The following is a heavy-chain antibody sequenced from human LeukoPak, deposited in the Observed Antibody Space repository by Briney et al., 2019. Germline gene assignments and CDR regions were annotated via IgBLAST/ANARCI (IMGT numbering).Heavy chain of an antibody. V-gene: IGHV1-46*01. CDR2: INPGGGST. D-gene: IGHD6-13*01. J-gene: IGHJ4*02. Sequence: ASVKVSCKASGYTFTGYYMHWVRQAPGQGLEWMGVINPGGGSTSYAQKFQGRVTMTRDTSTSTVYMELSSLRSEDTAVYYCARDMLTRSSSSWDPYYFDYWGQGTLVTVSS. CDR3: ARDMLTRSSSSWDPYYFDY. CDR1: GYTFTGYY.